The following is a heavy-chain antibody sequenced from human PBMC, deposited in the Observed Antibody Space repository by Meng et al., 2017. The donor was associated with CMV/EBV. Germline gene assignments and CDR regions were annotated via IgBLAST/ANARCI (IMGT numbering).Heavy chain of an antibody. CDR2: INSDGSST. V-gene: IGHV3-74*01. Sequence: GGSLRLSCAASGFTFSSYWMHWVRQAPGKGLVWVSRINSDGSSTSYADSVKGRFTISRDNAKNSLYLQMNSLRAEDTALYYCARVLIVGATTPLFDYWGQGTLVTVSS. CDR1: GFTFSSYW. J-gene: IGHJ4*02. CDR3: ARVLIVGATTPLFDY. D-gene: IGHD1-26*01.